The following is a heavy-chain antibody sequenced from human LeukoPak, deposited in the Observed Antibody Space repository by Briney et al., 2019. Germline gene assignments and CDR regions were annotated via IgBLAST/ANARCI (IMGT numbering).Heavy chain of an antibody. CDR3: ARDLEYNWFDP. CDR2: ISSSSSYI. Sequence: GGSLRLSCAASGFTFSSYSMNWVRQAPGKGLEWVSSISSSSSYIYYADSVKGRFTISRDNAKNSLYLQMNSLRAEDTAVYDCARDLEYNWFDPWGQGTLVTVSS. CDR1: GFTFSSYS. J-gene: IGHJ5*02. V-gene: IGHV3-21*01.